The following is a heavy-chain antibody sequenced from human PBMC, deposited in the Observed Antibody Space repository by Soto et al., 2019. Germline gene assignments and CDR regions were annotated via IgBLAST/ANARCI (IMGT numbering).Heavy chain of an antibody. V-gene: IGHV1-18*04. Sequence: ASVKVSCKASGYTSTTYTVHWVHQAPGQRLEWVGWISAYSGNTNYAQKLQGRVTMTTDTSTSTAYMELRSLRSDDTAVYYCARDRSSGWYWGYFQHWGQGTLVTVSS. CDR2: ISAYSGNT. D-gene: IGHD6-19*01. CDR3: ARDRSSGWYWGYFQH. CDR1: GYTSTTYT. J-gene: IGHJ1*01.